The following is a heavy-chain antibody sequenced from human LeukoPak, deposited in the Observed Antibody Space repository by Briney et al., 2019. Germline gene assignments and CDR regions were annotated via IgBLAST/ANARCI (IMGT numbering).Heavy chain of an antibody. Sequence: GGSLRLSCAASGFTFSNYWMHWVRQAPGKGLVWVSRISCDGSSSIYADSVKGRFTVSRDNAKNKLYLQMNSLRADDTAVYYFTRSPSLGGSYWGFDYWGQGTLLTVSS. CDR1: GFTFSNYW. CDR3: TRSPSLGGSYWGFDY. V-gene: IGHV3-74*01. CDR2: ISCDGSSS. D-gene: IGHD1-26*01. J-gene: IGHJ4*02.